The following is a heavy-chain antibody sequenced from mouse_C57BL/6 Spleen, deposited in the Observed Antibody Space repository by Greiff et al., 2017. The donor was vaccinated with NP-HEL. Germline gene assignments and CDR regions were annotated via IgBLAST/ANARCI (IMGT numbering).Heavy chain of an antibody. Sequence: DVQLVESGGDLVKPGGSLKLSCAASGFTFSSYGMSWVRQTPDKRLEWVATISSGGSYTYYPDSVKGRFTISRDNAKNTLYLQMSSLKSEDTAMYYCARGDYLYYAMDYWGQGNSVTVSS. CDR2: ISSGGSYT. V-gene: IGHV5-6*01. J-gene: IGHJ4*01. CDR3: ARGDYLYYAMDY. CDR1: GFTFSSYG. D-gene: IGHD2-4*01.